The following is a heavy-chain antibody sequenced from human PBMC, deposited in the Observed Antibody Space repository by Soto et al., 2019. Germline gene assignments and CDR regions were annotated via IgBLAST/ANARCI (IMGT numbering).Heavy chain of an antibody. Sequence: QVQLVESGGGVVQPGRSLRLSCAASGFTFSSYGMHWVRQAPGKGLEWVAVISYDGSNKYYADSVKGRFTISRDNSKNTLYLQMNSLRAEDTAVYYCAKEERDYDFWSGYFPYYYYGMDVW. CDR3: AKEERDYDFWSGYFPYYYYGMDV. V-gene: IGHV3-30*18. CDR2: ISYDGSNK. CDR1: GFTFSSYG. J-gene: IGHJ6*01. D-gene: IGHD3-3*01.